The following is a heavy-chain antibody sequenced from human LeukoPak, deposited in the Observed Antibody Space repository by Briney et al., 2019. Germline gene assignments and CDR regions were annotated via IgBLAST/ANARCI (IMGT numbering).Heavy chain of an antibody. D-gene: IGHD5-12*01. Sequence: PSETLSLTCTVSGGSISSYYWSWIRQPPGKGLEWIGFIYYSGSANYNPSLRSRVTISVDTSKNQFSLKLTSVTAADTAMYYCARTGVVATSYFFDYWGHGTLVTVS. V-gene: IGHV4-59*01. CDR2: IYYSGSA. CDR3: ARTGVVATSYFFDY. CDR1: GGSISSYY. J-gene: IGHJ4*01.